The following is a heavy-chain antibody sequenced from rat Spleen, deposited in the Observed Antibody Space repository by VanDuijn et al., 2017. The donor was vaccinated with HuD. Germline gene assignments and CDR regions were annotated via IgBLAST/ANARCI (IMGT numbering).Heavy chain of an antibody. V-gene: IGHV5-19*01. CDR3: AVAGYGY. Sequence: EVQLVESGGGLVQPGRSLKLSCAASGFTFSNYGMNWIRQAPTKGLEWVASITNTGGSTYYPDSVKGRFTISRDNAKSTLYLQMNSLKSEDTGTYYGAVAGYGYWGQGVMVTVSS. CDR1: GFTFSNYG. CDR2: ITNTGGST. D-gene: IGHD1-7*01. J-gene: IGHJ2*01.